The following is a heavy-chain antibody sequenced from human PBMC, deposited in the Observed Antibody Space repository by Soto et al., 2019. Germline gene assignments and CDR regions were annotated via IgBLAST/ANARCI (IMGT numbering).Heavy chain of an antibody. CDR1: GYSFAGYW. D-gene: IGHD3-22*01. CDR3: ARQIYDSDTGPNFQYYFDS. CDR2: IDPSDSQA. Sequence: PGESLKISCKGSGYSFAGYWITWVRQKPGKGLEWMGRIDPSDSQAYYSPSFRGHVTISATKSITTVFLQWSSLRASDTAMYYCARQIYDSDTGPNFQYYFDSWGQGAPVTVSS. V-gene: IGHV5-10-1*01. J-gene: IGHJ4*02.